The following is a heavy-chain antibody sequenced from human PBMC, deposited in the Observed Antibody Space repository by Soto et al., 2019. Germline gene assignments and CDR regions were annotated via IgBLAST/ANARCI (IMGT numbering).Heavy chain of an antibody. D-gene: IGHD3-22*01. CDR3: ARDYYDSSGYSRGHDAFDI. CDR1: GGTFSSYA. CDR2: IIPIFGTA. J-gene: IGHJ3*02. Sequence: ASVKVSCKASGGTFSSYAISWVRQAPGQGLEWMGGIIPIFGTANYAQKFQGRVTITTDESTSTAYMELSILRSEDTAVYYRARDYYDSSGYSRGHDAFDIWGQGTMVTVSS. V-gene: IGHV1-69*05.